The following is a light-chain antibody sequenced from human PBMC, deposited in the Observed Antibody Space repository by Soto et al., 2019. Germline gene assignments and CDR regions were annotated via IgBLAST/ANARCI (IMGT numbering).Light chain of an antibody. CDR2: GAS. V-gene: IGKV3-20*01. Sequence: EIVLTQSPGTLSLSPGDRATLSCRASQSVSSSSYLAWYQQKPGQAPRLLIYGASSRATGIPDRFSGSGSGTDFTLTIIRLEPEDFAVYYCHQYGSSPSYTFGQGTKLEIK. J-gene: IGKJ2*01. CDR1: QSVSSSSY. CDR3: HQYGSSPSYT.